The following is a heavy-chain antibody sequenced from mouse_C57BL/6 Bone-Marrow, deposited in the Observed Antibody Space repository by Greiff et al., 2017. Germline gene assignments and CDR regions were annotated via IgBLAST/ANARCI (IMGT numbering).Heavy chain of an antibody. J-gene: IGHJ3*01. V-gene: IGHV1-63*01. D-gene: IGHD2-1*01. Sequence: QVQLKESGAALVRPGTSVKMSCKASGYTFTNYWIGWAQQRPGHGLEWIGDIYPGGGYTNYNEKFKGKATLTADKSSSTAYMQLSSLTSEDSAIYYCASQIYYGNGWFAYWGQGTMVTVSA. CDR2: IYPGGGYT. CDR1: GYTFTNYW. CDR3: ASQIYYGNGWFAY.